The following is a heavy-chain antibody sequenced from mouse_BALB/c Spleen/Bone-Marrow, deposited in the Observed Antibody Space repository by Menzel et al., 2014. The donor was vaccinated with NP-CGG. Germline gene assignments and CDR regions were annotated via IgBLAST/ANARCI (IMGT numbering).Heavy chain of an antibody. Sequence: DVQLQESGGGLVQPGGSRKLSCAASGFTFSSFGMHWVRQAPEKGLEWVAYISSGSSTIYYGDTVMGRFTITRDNPKNALFLQMTSLRSEYSATYCGVRSGTSSGYFDYWGQGTTLTVSS. CDR2: ISSGSSTI. CDR3: VRSGTSSGYFDY. J-gene: IGHJ2*01. V-gene: IGHV5-17*02. CDR1: GFTFSSFG. D-gene: IGHD1-1*01.